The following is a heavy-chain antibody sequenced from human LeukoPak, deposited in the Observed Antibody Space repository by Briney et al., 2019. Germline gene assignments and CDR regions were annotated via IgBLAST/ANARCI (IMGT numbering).Heavy chain of an antibody. V-gene: IGHV3-21*01. CDR3: ARGAAYYYDSSGYYDVDY. CDR1: GFTFSSYS. D-gene: IGHD3-22*01. J-gene: IGHJ4*02. CDR2: ISSSSSYI. Sequence: NPGGSLRLSCAASGFTFSSYSMNWVRQAPGKGLERVSSISSSSSYIYYADSVKGRFTISRDNAKNSLYLQMNSLRAEDTAVYYCARGAAYYYDSSGYYDVDYWGQGTLVTVSS.